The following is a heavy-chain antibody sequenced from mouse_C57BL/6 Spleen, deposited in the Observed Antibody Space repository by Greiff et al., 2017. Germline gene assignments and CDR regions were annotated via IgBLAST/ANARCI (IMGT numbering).Heavy chain of an antibody. D-gene: IGHD1-1*01. CDR1: GFNIKDDY. V-gene: IGHV14-4*01. CDR3: TTVTTVVRYFDV. J-gene: IGHJ1*03. Sequence: VQLQQSGAELVRPGASVKLSCTASGFNIKDDYMHWVKQRPEQGLEWIGWIDPENGDTEYASKFQGKATITADTSSNTAYLQLSSLTSEDTAVXYCTTVTTVVRYFDVWGTGTTVTVSS. CDR2: IDPENGDT.